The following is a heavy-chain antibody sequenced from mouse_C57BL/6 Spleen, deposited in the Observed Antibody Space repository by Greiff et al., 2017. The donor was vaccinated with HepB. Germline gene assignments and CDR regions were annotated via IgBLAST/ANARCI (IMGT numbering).Heavy chain of an antibody. CDR2: IYPGDGDT. D-gene: IGHD1-1*01. CDR1: GYAFSSYW. J-gene: IGHJ1*03. Sequence: QVQLKESGAELVKPGASVKISCKASGYAFSSYWMNWVKQRPGKGLEWIGQIYPGDGDTNYNGKFTGKATLTADKSSSTAYMQLSSLTSEDSAVYFCARGGFTTVVEDWYFDVWGTGTTVTVSS. CDR3: ARGGFTTVVEDWYFDV. V-gene: IGHV1-80*01.